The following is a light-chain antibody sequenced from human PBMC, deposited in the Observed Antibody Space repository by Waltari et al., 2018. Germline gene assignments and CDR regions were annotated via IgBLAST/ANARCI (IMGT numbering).Light chain of an antibody. J-gene: IGKJ2*01. CDR1: QSISSY. CDR3: QQSYSTPPLYT. Sequence: PSSLSASVGDRVTITCRASQSISSYLNWYQQKPGKAPKLLIYAASSLQSGVPSRFSGSGSGTDFTLTISSLQPEDFATYYCQQSYSTPPLYTFGQGTKLEIK. CDR2: AAS. V-gene: IGKV1-39*01.